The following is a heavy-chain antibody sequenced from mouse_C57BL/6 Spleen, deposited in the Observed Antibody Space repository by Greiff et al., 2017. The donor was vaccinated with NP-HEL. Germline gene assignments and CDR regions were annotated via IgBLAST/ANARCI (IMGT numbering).Heavy chain of an antibody. J-gene: IGHJ2*01. V-gene: IGHV1-7*01. CDR1: GYTFTSYW. Sequence: QVQLQQPGAELVKPGASVKLSCKASGYTFTSYWMHWGKQRPGQGLEWIGNINPSSGYTKYNEKFKDKATVTADKSSSTAYMQLSSLTYEDAAVYDCARDGHFDYWGQGTTLTVSS. D-gene: IGHD1-2*01. CDR2: INPSSGYT. CDR3: ARDGHFDY.